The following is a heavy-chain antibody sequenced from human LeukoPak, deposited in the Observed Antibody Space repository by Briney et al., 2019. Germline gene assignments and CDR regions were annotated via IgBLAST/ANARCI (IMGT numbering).Heavy chain of an antibody. V-gene: IGHV3-30*04. J-gene: IGHJ4*02. CDR1: GFTFSSYA. CDR3: ARISQSSGGFYY. Sequence: GGSLRLSCAASGFTFSSYAMHWVRQAPGKGLEWVAVISYDGSNKYYADSVKGRFTISRDNSKNTLYLQMNSLRAEDTAVYYCARISQSSGGFYYWGQGSLVTVSS. CDR2: ISYDGSNK. D-gene: IGHD2-15*01.